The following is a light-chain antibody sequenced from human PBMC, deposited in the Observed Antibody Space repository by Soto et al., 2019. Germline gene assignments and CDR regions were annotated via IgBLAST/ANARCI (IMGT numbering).Light chain of an antibody. J-gene: IGLJ1*01. V-gene: IGLV2-11*01. CDR2: DVT. Sequence: QSALTQPRSVSVSPGQSVTISCTGTSSDIGTYNAVSWYQQNPGKAPKLMIFDVTKRPSGVPDRFSGSKSGNTASLTISGLQAEDEADYYCLSYAGNYIYVFGTGTKVTVL. CDR1: SSDIGTYNA. CDR3: LSYAGNYIYV.